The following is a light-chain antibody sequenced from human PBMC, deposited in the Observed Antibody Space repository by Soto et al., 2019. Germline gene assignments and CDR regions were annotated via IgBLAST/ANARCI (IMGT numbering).Light chain of an antibody. CDR3: QQYGRSAYR. Sequence: EIVLTQSPGTLSLSPGERATLSCRASQSVSSSYLAWYQQKPGQAPRLLIYGASSRATGIPDRFSGSGSGTDFALTISRLEPEDFAVYYCQQYGRSAYRFGQGTKLEIK. V-gene: IGKV3-20*01. J-gene: IGKJ2*03. CDR2: GAS. CDR1: QSVSSSY.